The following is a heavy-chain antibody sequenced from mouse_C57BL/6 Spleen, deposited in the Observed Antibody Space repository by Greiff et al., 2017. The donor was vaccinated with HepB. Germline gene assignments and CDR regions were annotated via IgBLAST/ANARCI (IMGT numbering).Heavy chain of an antibody. J-gene: IGHJ4*01. CDR1: GYAFTNYL. Sequence: VKLQESGAELVRPGTSVKVSCKASGYAFTNYLIEWVKQRPGQGLEWIGVINPGSGGTNYNEKFKGKATLTADKSSSTAYMQLSSLTSEDSAVYFCARTSQYYYAMDYWGQGTSVTVSS. CDR2: INPGSGGT. V-gene: IGHV1-54*01. CDR3: ARTSQYYYAMDY.